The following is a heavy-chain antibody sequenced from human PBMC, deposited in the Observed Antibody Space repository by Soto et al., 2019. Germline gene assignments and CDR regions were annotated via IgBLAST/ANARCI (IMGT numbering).Heavy chain of an antibody. CDR3: ARDGTAAGMGGLDY. CDR1: GFTFSFYG. CDR2: IWFDGSNK. J-gene: IGHJ4*02. D-gene: IGHD6-13*01. V-gene: IGHV3-33*01. Sequence: GGSLRLSCAASGFTFSFYGMHWVRQAPGKGLEWVAVIWFDGSNKYYADSVQGRFIISRDNSKNTLYVQMNSLRAEDTAVYYCARDGTAAGMGGLDYWGQGTLVTVSS.